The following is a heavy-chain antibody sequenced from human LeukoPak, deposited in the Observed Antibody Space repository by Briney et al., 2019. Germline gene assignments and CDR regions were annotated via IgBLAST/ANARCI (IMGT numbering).Heavy chain of an antibody. CDR3: AKVGAEYYYGSGSYDY. V-gene: IGHV3-30*02. Sequence: GGSLRLSCAASRFIFSTYGMHWVRQAPGKGLEWVAFIRPDGSNEYYAASVRGRFAISRDNSQNTLHLQMNSLRLEDTAVYYCAKVGAEYYYGSGSYDYWGQGTLVTVSS. CDR1: RFIFSTYG. D-gene: IGHD3-10*01. CDR2: IRPDGSNE. J-gene: IGHJ4*02.